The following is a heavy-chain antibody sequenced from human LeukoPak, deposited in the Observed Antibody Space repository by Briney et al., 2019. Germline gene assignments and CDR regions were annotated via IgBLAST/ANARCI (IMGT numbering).Heavy chain of an antibody. CDR1: GFTFSGSA. V-gene: IGHV3-73*01. J-gene: IGHJ4*02. Sequence: PGGSLRLSCAASGFTFSGSAMHWVRQASGKGLEWVGRIRSKANSYATAYAASVKGRFTISRDDSKNTAYLQVNSLKTEDTAVYYCTRPGGWLPISDYWGQGTLVTVSS. CDR2: IRSKANSYAT. D-gene: IGHD5-24*01. CDR3: TRPGGWLPISDY.